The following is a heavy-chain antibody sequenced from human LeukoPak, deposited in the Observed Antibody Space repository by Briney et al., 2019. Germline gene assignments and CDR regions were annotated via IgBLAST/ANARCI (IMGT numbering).Heavy chain of an antibody. CDR3: ARGYYDILTGYSLNWFDP. D-gene: IGHD3-9*01. CDR2: IYYSGST. CDR1: GGSISSGGYY. Sequence: SETLSLTCTVSGGSISSGGYYWSWIRQHPGKGLEGIGNIYYSGSTYYNPSLKSRVTISVDTSKNQFSLKLSSVTAADTAVYYCARGYYDILTGYSLNWFDPWGQGTLVTVSS. V-gene: IGHV4-31*03. J-gene: IGHJ5*02.